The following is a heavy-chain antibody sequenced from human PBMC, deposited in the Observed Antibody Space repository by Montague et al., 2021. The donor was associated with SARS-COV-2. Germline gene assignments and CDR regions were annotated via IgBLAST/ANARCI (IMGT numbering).Heavy chain of an antibody. V-gene: IGHV3-30*04. CDR2: ISYEGSMK. Sequence: SLRLSCAASGFDFNGCALHWVRQAPGQGLEWVALISYEGSMKFYADSVKGRFTISRDSSKNTLYLDMNNLSPEDTAVYYCARPPSLHAFHLNGFYSLASWGRGTLVTVSS. J-gene: IGHJ4*02. CDR3: ARPPSLHAFHLNGFYSLAS. D-gene: IGHD3-9*01. CDR1: GFDFNGCA.